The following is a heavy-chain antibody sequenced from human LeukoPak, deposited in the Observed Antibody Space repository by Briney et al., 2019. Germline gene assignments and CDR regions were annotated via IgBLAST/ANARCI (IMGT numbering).Heavy chain of an antibody. CDR2: LSGSAGGT. CDR1: GITLSNYA. D-gene: IGHD2-2*01. CDR3: ARGDCSSTSCYSGGYYYYYGMDV. J-gene: IGHJ6*02. Sequence: PGGSLRLSCGVSGITLSNYAMSWVRQAPGKGLEWVAGLSGSAGGTTYADSVKGRFTISRDNSKNTLYLQMNSLRAEDTAVYYCARGDCSSTSCYSGGYYYYYGMDVWGQGTTVTVSS. V-gene: IGHV3-23*01.